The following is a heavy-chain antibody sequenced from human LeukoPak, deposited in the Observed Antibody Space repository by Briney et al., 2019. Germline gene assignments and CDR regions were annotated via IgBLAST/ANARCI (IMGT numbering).Heavy chain of an antibody. V-gene: IGHV3-74*01. CDR2: LKSDGSSA. CDR1: GFTFSNYW. CDR3: AKSDWFDP. J-gene: IGHJ5*01. Sequence: GESLRLSCATSGFTFSNYWMSWLRQAPGKGLVWVARLKSDGSSASYAESVKGRFTISRDNARSTLYLQMNSLRVDDTAAYYCAKSDWFDPWGRGILVTVSS.